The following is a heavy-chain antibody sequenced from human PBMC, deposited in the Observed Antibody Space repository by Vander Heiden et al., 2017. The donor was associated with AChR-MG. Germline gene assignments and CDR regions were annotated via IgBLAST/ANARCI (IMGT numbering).Heavy chain of an antibody. CDR1: GSTFTRSD. D-gene: IGHD2-15*01. Sequence: QVQLVQSGAEVKPPRASAKVFCKASGSTFTRSDIPWVRQATGQGRGWKGWMNPNSGNTGYAQKCQSRVTMTTNTTISTAYMVMSSLGSEDTAVYYCARGRLRRDGDNFIQYYYDYSDVWGKGTTVTVSS. CDR3: ARGRLRRDGDNFIQYYYDYSDV. J-gene: IGHJ6*03. CDR2: MNPNSGNT. V-gene: IGHV1-8*01.